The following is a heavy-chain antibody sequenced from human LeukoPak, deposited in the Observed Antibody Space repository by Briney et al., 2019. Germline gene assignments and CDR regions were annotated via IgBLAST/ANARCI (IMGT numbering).Heavy chain of an antibody. J-gene: IGHJ5*02. CDR3: ARGAYCSGGSCSLDWFDP. CDR1: GDSISDHY. D-gene: IGHD2-15*01. CDR2: IYYSGST. Sequence: SETLSLTCTVSGDSISDHYWSWIRQPPGKGLEWIGYIYYSGSTNYNPSLKSRVTISVDTSKNQFSLKLSSVTAADTAVYYCARGAYCSGGSCSLDWFDPWGQGTLVTVSS. V-gene: IGHV4-59*11.